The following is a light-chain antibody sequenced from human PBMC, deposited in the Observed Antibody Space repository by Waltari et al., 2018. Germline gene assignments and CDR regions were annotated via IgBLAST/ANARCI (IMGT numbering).Light chain of an antibody. CDR2: KAS. J-gene: IGKJ2*01. V-gene: IGKV1-5*03. CDR1: QYIGSR. Sequence: DIQMTQSPSTLSASVGDRVTITCRASQYIGSRLAWYQQKPGKAPKLLIYKASNLQSGVPSRFSGSGSRTDFTLTISSLQPEDFATYYCQQYNAYHTFGQGTILEVK. CDR3: QQYNAYHT.